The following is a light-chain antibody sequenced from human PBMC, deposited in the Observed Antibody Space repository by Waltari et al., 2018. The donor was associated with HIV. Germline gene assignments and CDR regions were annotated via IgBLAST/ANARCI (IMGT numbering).Light chain of an antibody. CDR1: RSDVGGYNL. CDR2: EVS. V-gene: IGLV2-23*02. J-gene: IGLJ2*01. Sequence: QSALTQPASVSGSPGQSLTISCTGTRSDVGGYNLVSWYQQHPGKAPKLMIYEVSKRPSGVSNRFSGSKSGNTASLTISGLQAEDEADYYCCAYAGSTTYVIFGGGTKLTVL. CDR3: CAYAGSTTYVI.